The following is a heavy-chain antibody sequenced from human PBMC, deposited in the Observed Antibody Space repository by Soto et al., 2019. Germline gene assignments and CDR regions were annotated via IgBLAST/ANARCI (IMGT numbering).Heavy chain of an antibody. CDR3: ASGPREYYYDSSGYSNWFDP. J-gene: IGHJ5*02. Sequence: QLQLQESGPGLVKPSETLSLTCTVSGGSISSSSYYWGWIRQPPGKGLEWIGSIYYSGSTYYNPSLKSRVTISVDTSKNQFSLKLSSVTAADTAVYYCASGPREYYYDSSGYSNWFDPWGQGTLVTVSS. V-gene: IGHV4-39*01. CDR2: IYYSGST. CDR1: GGSISSSSYY. D-gene: IGHD3-22*01.